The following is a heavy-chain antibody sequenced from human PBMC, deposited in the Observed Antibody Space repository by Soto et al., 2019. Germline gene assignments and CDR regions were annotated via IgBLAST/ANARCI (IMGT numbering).Heavy chain of an antibody. CDR1: GFTFTSYS. Sequence: PGGSLRFSCAASGFTFTSYSMNWVRQAPGKGLEWVASISSTTNYIYYGESLKGRFTISRDNAKNSLYLQMNTLRAEDTAVYYCGREYEALSSNLDYWGQGTLVTVSS. CDR3: GREYEALSSNLDY. J-gene: IGHJ4*02. D-gene: IGHD3-3*01. CDR2: ISSTTNYI. V-gene: IGHV3-21*06.